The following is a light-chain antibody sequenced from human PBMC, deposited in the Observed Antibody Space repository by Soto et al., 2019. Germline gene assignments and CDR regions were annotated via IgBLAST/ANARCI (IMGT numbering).Light chain of an antibody. CDR2: EDN. J-gene: IGLJ3*02. V-gene: IGLV6-57*04. CDR1: SGSIASNY. Sequence: NFMLTQPHSVSESPGKTVTISCTRSSGSIASNYVQWYQQRPGSAPTPVIYEDNQRPSGVPDRFSGSIDSSSNSASLTISGLKTEDEADYYCQSYDSTSWVFGGGTKLTVL. CDR3: QSYDSTSWV.